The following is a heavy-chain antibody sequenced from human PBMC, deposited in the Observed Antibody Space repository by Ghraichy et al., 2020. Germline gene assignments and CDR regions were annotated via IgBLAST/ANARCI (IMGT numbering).Heavy chain of an antibody. CDR1: GFTFSTYT. CDR2: ITSDGKNI. J-gene: IGHJ4*02. Sequence: GGSLRLSCAASGFTFSTYTMSWVRQAPGKGLEWVSTITSDGKNIYYAESVKGRFTVSRDNAKNSLDLQMNSLRAEDTAVYYCSGGWLLLWGQGTLVTVSS. V-gene: IGHV3-21*01. D-gene: IGHD5-24*01. CDR3: SGGWLLL.